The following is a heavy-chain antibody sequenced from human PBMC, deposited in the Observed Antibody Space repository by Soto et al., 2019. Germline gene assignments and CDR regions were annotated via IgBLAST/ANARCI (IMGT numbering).Heavy chain of an antibody. D-gene: IGHD3-22*01. CDR2: ISDTGTFR. Sequence: GGSLRLSCEASGFTFSNYSMSWVRQAPGKGLEWVASISDTGTFRFYTDAVKGRFTISRDNSRNSLFLNMNRLEAGDTAIYYCARDSYDVNGYPYFESRCQGYLVNVGS. CDR1: GFTFSNYS. CDR3: ARDSYDVNGYPYFES. J-gene: IGHJ5*02. V-gene: IGHV3-21*04.